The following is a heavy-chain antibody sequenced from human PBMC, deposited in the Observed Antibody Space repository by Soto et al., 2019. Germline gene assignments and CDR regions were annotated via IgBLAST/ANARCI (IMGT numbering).Heavy chain of an antibody. D-gene: IGHD1-26*01. CDR1: GSSISPYY. CDR2: LFYRGTA. CDR3: AREKDRILGGYAFGY. Sequence: SETLSLTCSVSGSSISPYYWTWLRQAPGKGLEWIGYLFYRGTATYNPALKSRVTISLDTSKKQVSLRLSSVTAADTAVYYCAREKDRILGGYAFGYWGPGTMVTVSS. J-gene: IGHJ3*01. V-gene: IGHV4-59*01.